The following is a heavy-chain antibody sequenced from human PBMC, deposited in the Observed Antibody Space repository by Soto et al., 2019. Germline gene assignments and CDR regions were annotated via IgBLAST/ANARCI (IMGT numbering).Heavy chain of an antibody. CDR1: GYTFTGHY. D-gene: IGHD2-15*01. CDR2: INPYSGAT. CDR3: AREEACSGGSCHPDY. V-gene: IGHV1-2*02. Sequence: GASVKVSCKASGYTFTGHYMHWVRQAPGQGLEWLGWINPYSGATHYAQKIQGRVTMTRDTSISTAYMELSRLRSDDTAVYYCAREEACSGGSCHPDYWGQGTLVTVSS. J-gene: IGHJ4*02.